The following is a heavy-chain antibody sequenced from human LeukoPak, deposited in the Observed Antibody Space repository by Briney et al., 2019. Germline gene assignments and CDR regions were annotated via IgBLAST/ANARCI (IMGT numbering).Heavy chain of an antibody. CDR1: GYSISSGYY. D-gene: IGHD5-18*01. CDR2: IYHSGST. Sequence: KPSETLSLTCAVSGYSISSGYYWGWIRQPPGKGLEWIGSIYHSGSTYYNPSLKSRVTISVDTSKNQFSLKLSSVTAADTAAYYCARFLRIQLWLSGNWFDPWGQGTLVTVSS. V-gene: IGHV4-38-2*01. J-gene: IGHJ5*02. CDR3: ARFLRIQLWLSGNWFDP.